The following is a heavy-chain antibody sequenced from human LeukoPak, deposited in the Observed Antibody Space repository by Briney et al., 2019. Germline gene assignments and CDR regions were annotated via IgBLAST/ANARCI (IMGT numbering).Heavy chain of an antibody. D-gene: IGHD2-15*01. V-gene: IGHV4-39*01. J-gene: IGHJ6*02. CDR1: GGSISSGSYY. CDR2: IYYSGST. CDR3: ARHSCSGGSCSPPTNPYHYYYYGMDV. Sequence: SETLSLTCTVSGGSISSGSYYWGWIRQPPGKGLEWIGSIYYSGSTYYNPSLKSRVTISVDTSKNQFSLKLSSVTAADTAVYYCARHSCSGGSCSPPTNPYHYYYYGMDVWGQGTTVTVSS.